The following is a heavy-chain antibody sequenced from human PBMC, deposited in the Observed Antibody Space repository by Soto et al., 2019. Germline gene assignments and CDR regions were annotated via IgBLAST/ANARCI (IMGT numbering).Heavy chain of an antibody. Sequence: GGSLRLSCAASGFSFNWCWMSWVRQAPGKGLEWVANIKEDGSEKYYADSVKGRFTISRDNARNSLSLQMNSLRAEDTAVYYCLNGDYYVGPGTLVTVSS. D-gene: IGHD3-16*01. CDR1: GFSFNWCW. J-gene: IGHJ4*02. CDR3: LNGDYY. CDR2: IKEDGSEK. V-gene: IGHV3-7*01.